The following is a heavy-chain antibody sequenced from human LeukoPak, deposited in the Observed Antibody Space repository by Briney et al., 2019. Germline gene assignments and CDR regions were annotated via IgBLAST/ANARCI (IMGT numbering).Heavy chain of an antibody. CDR1: GDSVSSSRYF. CDR3: ARQVGLYYFDF. V-gene: IGHV4-39*01. Sequence: SETLSLTCTVSGDSVSSSRYFRGWIRQPPGKGLEWIGTISYSGNPYFNPSLKSRVTTSVDTSKNQFSLKLSSVTAADTAVYYCARQVGLYYFDFWGQGTLVTVSS. CDR2: ISYSGNP. J-gene: IGHJ4*02.